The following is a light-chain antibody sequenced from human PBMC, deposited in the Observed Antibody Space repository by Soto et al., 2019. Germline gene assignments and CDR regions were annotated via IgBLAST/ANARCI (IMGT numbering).Light chain of an antibody. CDR2: DVS. V-gene: IGKV1-5*01. CDR3: QQYFSYPLT. CDR1: QSLGTW. J-gene: IGKJ4*01. Sequence: DIQMTQSPSTLSASVGDRVIITCRASQSLGTWLAWYQQKPGTAPVLLIYDVSRLESGVPSRFSGRGSGTEFPITISSLQPDDVATYYCQQYFSYPLTFGGGTKVEIK.